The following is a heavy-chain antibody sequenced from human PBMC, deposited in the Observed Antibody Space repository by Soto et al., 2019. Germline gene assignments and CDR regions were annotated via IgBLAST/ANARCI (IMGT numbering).Heavy chain of an antibody. V-gene: IGHV1-69*13. J-gene: IGHJ3*02. Sequence: EASVKVSCKASGGTFSSYAISWVRQAPGQGLEWMGGIIPIFGTANYAQKFQGRVTITADESTSTAYMELSSLRSEDTAVYYCARDRYGDYGDAFDIWGQGTMVTVSS. CDR1: GGTFSSYA. CDR2: IIPIFGTA. D-gene: IGHD4-17*01. CDR3: ARDRYGDYGDAFDI.